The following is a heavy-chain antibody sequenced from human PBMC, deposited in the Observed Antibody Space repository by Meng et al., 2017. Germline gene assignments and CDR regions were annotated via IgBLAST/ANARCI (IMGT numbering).Heavy chain of an antibody. CDR3: ARGYCSGGSCYDAFDI. J-gene: IGHJ3*02. V-gene: IGHV3-48*03. CDR2: ISSSDSTI. CDR1: GFTFSSYE. Sequence: GESLKISCAASGFTFSSYEMNWVRQAPGKGLEWVSYISSSDSTIYYADSVKGRFTISRDNAKNSLYLQMNSLRAEDTAVYYCARGYCSGGSCYDAFDIWGQGTMVTVSS. D-gene: IGHD2-15*01.